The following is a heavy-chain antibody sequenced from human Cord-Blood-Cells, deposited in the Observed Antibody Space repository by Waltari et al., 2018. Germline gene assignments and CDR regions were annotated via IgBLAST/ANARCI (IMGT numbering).Heavy chain of an antibody. Sequence: EVQLVESGGGLVQPGGSLRLPCEASGFTFSRYWLSLVRQAPGNGLEWVANIKQDGSEKYYVDSVKGRFTISRDNAKNSLYLQMNSLRAEDTAVYYCARENDFWSGYYVDYWGQGTLVTVSS. CDR3: ARENDFWSGYYVDY. J-gene: IGHJ4*02. CDR2: IKQDGSEK. CDR1: GFTFSRYW. V-gene: IGHV3-7*01. D-gene: IGHD3-3*01.